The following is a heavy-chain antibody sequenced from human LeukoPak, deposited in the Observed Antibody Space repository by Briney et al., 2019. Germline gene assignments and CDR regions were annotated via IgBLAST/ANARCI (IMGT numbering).Heavy chain of an antibody. Sequence: GESLKISCKGFGYNFANYWVGWVRQMPGKGLEWMGIIHPGDSHTRYSPSLQGQVIISADKSISTAYLQWSSLKASDTAMYYCGSGESYFDYWGQGTLVNVSS. CDR3: GSGESYFDY. D-gene: IGHD3-3*01. CDR1: GYNFANYW. CDR2: IHPGDSHT. V-gene: IGHV5-51*01. J-gene: IGHJ4*02.